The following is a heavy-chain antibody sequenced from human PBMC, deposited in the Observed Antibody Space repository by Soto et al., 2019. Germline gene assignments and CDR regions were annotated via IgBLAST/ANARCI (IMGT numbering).Heavy chain of an antibody. CDR3: ARATHYYDSSGYYPYYYFDY. D-gene: IGHD3-22*01. CDR1: GYTFTTYA. J-gene: IGHJ4*02. Sequence: ASVKVSCKASGYTFTTYAMHWVRQAPGQRLEWMGWINAGNGNTKYSQKFQGRVTITRDTSASTAYMELSSLRSEDTAVYYCARATHYYDSSGYYPYYYFDYWGQGTLVTVSS. V-gene: IGHV1-3*01. CDR2: INAGNGNT.